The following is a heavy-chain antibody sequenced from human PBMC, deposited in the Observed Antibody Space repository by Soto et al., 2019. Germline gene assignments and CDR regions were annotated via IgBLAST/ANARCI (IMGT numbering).Heavy chain of an antibody. D-gene: IGHD6-6*01. V-gene: IGHV4-61*01. CDR1: GGSVSSGSYY. J-gene: IGHJ3*02. Sequence: QVQLQESGPGLVKPSETLSLTCTVSGGSVSSGSYYWSWIRQPPGKGLEWIGYIYYSGSTNYNPSLKSRVTISVDTSKNQFSLKLSSVSAADTAVYYCAQLVRPHDPFDIWGQGTMVTVSS. CDR3: AQLVRPHDPFDI. CDR2: IYYSGST.